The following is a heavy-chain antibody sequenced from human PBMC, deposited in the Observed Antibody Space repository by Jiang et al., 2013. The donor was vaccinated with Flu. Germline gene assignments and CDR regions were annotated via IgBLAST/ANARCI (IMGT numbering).Heavy chain of an antibody. Sequence: GAEVKKPGASVKVSCKASGYRFTGYFIHWVRQAPGQGLEWMGRLNPNTGDTKYAEKFQGRVTLTSDTSINTAYMELTRLTPDDTAVYFCARPLDNSGFYWGQGTRVTVSS. CDR2: LNPNTGDT. CDR1: GYRFTGYF. CDR3: ARPLDNSGFY. J-gene: IGHJ4*02. V-gene: IGHV1-2*06. D-gene: IGHD5-12*01.